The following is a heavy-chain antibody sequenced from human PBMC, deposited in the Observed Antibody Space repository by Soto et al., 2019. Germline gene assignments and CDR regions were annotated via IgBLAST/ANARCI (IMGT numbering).Heavy chain of an antibody. CDR1: GFSMSTYY. CDR2: IYASGST. D-gene: IGHD4-17*01. Sequence: SETLSLTCTASGFSMSTYYWNWIRQPPGKGLESIGYIYASGSTNYNPSFKSRVAISVDTSKNQFSLKLSSVTAADTAVYYCAREGGYGDRIFDYWGQGTLVTVSS. J-gene: IGHJ4*02. CDR3: AREGGYGDRIFDY. V-gene: IGHV4-59*01.